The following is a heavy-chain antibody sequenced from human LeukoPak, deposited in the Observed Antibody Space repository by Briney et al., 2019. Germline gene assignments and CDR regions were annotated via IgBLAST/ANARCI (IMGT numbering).Heavy chain of an antibody. V-gene: IGHV1-8*01. CDR3: ARGVVATMVDY. D-gene: IGHD5-12*01. Sequence: ASVKVSCKASGYTFTSYDINRVRQATGQGLEWMGWMNPNSGNTGYAQKFQDRVTMTRNTSISTAYMELSSLRSEDTAVYYCARGVVATMVDYWGQGTLVTVSS. J-gene: IGHJ4*02. CDR1: GYTFTSYD. CDR2: MNPNSGNT.